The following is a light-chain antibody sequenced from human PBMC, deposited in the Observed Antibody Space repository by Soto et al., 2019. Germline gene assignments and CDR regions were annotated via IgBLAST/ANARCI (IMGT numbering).Light chain of an antibody. J-gene: IGKJ1*01. CDR2: DAS. CDR1: QSISYW. V-gene: IGKV1-5*01. Sequence: DIQMTQSPSTLSASVGDRVTITCRASQSISYWLAWYQQKPGKAPKLLIYDASSLESGVPSRFSGSGSGTEFTLTISSLQPDDFATYYCQQYNNYSEAFGQGTKVDIK. CDR3: QQYNNYSEA.